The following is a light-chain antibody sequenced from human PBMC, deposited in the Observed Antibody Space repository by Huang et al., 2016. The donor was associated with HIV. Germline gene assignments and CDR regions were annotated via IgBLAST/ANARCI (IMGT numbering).Light chain of an antibody. J-gene: IGKJ1*01. CDR1: QSVNNY. V-gene: IGKV3-11*01. Sequence: EIVLTQSPATLSLPPGERATLSCRTSQSVNNYLAWYQHKPGQAPRLLIYAASNRATGIPARFSGSGSGTDFTLTISSLEPEDFAVYYCQHRTNRPPWTFGQGTRVETK. CDR3: QHRTNRPPWT. CDR2: AAS.